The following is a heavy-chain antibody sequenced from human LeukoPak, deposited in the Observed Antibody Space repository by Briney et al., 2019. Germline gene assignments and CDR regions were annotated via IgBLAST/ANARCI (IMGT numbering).Heavy chain of an antibody. J-gene: IGHJ4*02. CDR2: ISGSGGST. CDR3: AREVRVGSTWYDY. CDR1: GFTFSSYG. D-gene: IGHD1-26*01. Sequence: GGSLRLSCAASGFTFSSYGMSWVRQAPGKGLEWVSAISGSGGSTYYADSVKGRFTISRDNAKNTLYLQMNSLRAEDSAVYYCAREVRVGSTWYDYWGQGTLVTVSS. V-gene: IGHV3-23*01.